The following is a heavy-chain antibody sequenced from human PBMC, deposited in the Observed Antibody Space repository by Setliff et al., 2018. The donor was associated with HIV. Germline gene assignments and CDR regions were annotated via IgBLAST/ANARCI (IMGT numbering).Heavy chain of an antibody. D-gene: IGHD3-10*02. J-gene: IGHJ4*02. Sequence: AGGSLRLSCVTSGFTFDTFHMNWVRQAPGKGLEWVSSISGSGTSVDYADSVRGRFTISRDNAKNTLYLQLNTLRAEDTAVYYCARDERFADYVGYFFDSWGQGTLVTVSS. V-gene: IGHV3-21*01. CDR1: GFTFDTFH. CDR3: ARDERFADYVGYFFDS. CDR2: ISGSGTSV.